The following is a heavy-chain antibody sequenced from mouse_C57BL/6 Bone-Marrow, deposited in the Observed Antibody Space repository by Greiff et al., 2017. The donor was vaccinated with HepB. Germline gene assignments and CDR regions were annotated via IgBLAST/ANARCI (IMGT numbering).Heavy chain of an antibody. J-gene: IGHJ2*01. V-gene: IGHV1-81*01. Sequence: VQRVESGAELARPGASVKLSCKASGYTFTSYGISWVKQRTGQGLEWIGEIYPRSGNTYYNEKFKGKATLTADKSSSTAYMELRSLTSEDSAVYFCARPLAITTVVVDYWGQGTTLTVSS. CDR2: IYPRSGNT. D-gene: IGHD1-1*01. CDR3: ARPLAITTVVVDY. CDR1: GYTFTSYG.